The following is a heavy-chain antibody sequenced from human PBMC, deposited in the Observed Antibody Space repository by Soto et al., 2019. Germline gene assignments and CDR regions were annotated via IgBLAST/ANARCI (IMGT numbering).Heavy chain of an antibody. V-gene: IGHV4-59*01. J-gene: IGHJ4*02. D-gene: IGHD1-26*01. CDR3: ARGRTVGGLFDY. Sequence: ASETLSLTCPLSDGSMSTYYWNWIRQSPGKGLEWIGYIYYSGSTNYNPPLKSRVTISIDTSKNQFSLNLKSVTAADTAVYFCARGRTVGGLFDYWGQGKLVTVSS. CDR2: IYYSGST. CDR1: DGSMSTYY.